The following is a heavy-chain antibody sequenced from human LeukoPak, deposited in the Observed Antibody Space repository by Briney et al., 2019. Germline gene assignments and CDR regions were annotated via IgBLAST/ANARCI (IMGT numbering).Heavy chain of an antibody. CDR2: ISGSGGGT. Sequence: PGGSLSLSCAASGFSFSSYAMSWVRQAPGKGLGWVSAISGSGGGTYYAESAKGRFTISRDKSRNTLYMQMNSLIVDDTAVYDCARDRDIAARPCGGNGETDYWGQGTLVTVSS. V-gene: IGHV3-23*01. D-gene: IGHD6-6*01. CDR3: ARDRDIAARPCGGNGETDY. J-gene: IGHJ4*02. CDR1: GFSFSSYA.